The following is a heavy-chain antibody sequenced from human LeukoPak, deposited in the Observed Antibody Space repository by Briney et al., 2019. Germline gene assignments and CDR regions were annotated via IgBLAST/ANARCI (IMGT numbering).Heavy chain of an antibody. Sequence: SQTLSLTCAISGDSVSSNSAAWNRIRQSPSRGLEWLGRTYYRSKWYNDYAVSVKSRITINPDTSKNQFSLQLNSVTPEDTAVYYCARDPTALSIAAAGANFDYWGQGTLVTVSS. CDR2: TYYRSKWYN. CDR3: ARDPTALSIAAAGANFDY. J-gene: IGHJ4*02. D-gene: IGHD6-13*01. V-gene: IGHV6-1*01. CDR1: GDSVSSNSAA.